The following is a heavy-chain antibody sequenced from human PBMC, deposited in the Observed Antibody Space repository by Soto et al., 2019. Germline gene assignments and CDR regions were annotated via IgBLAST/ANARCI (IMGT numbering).Heavy chain of an antibody. CDR2: INHSGST. CDR1: GGSFSGYY. D-gene: IGHD4-4*01. V-gene: IGHV4-34*01. CDR3: ARGHNMTTVKSRFDY. J-gene: IGHJ4*02. Sequence: QVQLQQWGAGLLKPSETLSLTCAVYGGSFSGYYWSWIRQPPGKGLEWIGEINHSGSTNYNPSLKSRVTISVDTSKNQFSLKLSSVTAADTAVYYCARGHNMTTVKSRFDYWGQGTLVTVSS.